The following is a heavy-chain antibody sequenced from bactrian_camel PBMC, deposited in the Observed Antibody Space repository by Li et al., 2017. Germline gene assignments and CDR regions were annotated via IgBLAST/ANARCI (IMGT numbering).Heavy chain of an antibody. D-gene: IGHD2*01. CDR2: IYIGGGGST. CDR3: AARDPYTMRFPPCTTLAS. J-gene: IGHJ6*01. CDR1: GYANDRDV. V-gene: IGHV3-3*01. Sequence: HVQLVESGGGSVQAGGSLRLSREVSGYANDRDVCVAWFRQVPGKEREAVAGIYIGGGGSTYYADSVKGRFALSRDLVNAKNTVYLQMTGLKPEDAAVYYCAARDPYTMRFPPCTTLASWGQGTQVTVS.